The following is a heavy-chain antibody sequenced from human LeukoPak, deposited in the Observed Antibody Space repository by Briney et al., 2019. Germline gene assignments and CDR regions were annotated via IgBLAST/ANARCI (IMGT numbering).Heavy chain of an antibody. V-gene: IGHV3-53*01. CDR3: ARHPRITKTHFDY. CDR1: GFTVSSNY. D-gene: IGHD2/OR15-2a*01. Sequence: GGSLRLSCAASGFTVSSNYMSWVRQAPGKGLEWVSVIYSSGTTYYANSVKGRFTISRDNSKNTLYLQMNSLRAEDTAVYFCARHPRITKTHFDYWGQGTLVTVSS. J-gene: IGHJ4*02. CDR2: IYSSGTT.